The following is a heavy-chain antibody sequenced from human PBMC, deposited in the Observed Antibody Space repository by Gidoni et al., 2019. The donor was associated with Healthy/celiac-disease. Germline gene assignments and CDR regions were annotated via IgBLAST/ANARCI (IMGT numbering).Heavy chain of an antibody. V-gene: IGHV3-74*01. CDR1: GFTFSSYW. J-gene: IGHJ4*02. D-gene: IGHD4-17*01. CDR2: INSDGSST. CDR3: ARVPPIDYGDYDSPDY. Sequence: EVQLVESGGGLVQPGGSLRLSCAASGFTFSSYWMHWVRQAPGKGLVWVSRINSDGSSTSYADSVKGRFTISRDNAKNTLYLQMNSLRAEDTAVYYCARVPPIDYGDYDSPDYWGQGTLVTVSS.